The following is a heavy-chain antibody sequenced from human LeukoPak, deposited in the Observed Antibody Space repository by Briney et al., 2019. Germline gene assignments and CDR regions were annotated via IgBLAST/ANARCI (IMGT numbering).Heavy chain of an antibody. V-gene: IGHV3-23*01. D-gene: IGHD2-15*01. J-gene: IGHJ5*02. Sequence: GGSLRLSCAASGFTFSSYAMSWVRQAPGKGLEWVSAISGSGGSTYYADSVKGRFTISRDNSKNTLYLQMNSLRAEDTAVYYCAKDQEPGIVVVVAAITFDPWGQGTLVTVSS. CDR2: ISGSGGST. CDR3: AKDQEPGIVVVVAAITFDP. CDR1: GFTFSSYA.